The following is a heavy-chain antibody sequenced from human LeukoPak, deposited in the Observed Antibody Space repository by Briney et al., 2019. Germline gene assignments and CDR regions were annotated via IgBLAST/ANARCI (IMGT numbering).Heavy chain of an antibody. CDR3: AKDYDILTGYFY. V-gene: IGHV3-23*01. D-gene: IGHD3-9*01. CDR1: GLTFSTSP. J-gene: IGHJ4*02. CDR2: SGTSGDT. Sequence: GGSLRLSCAASGLTFSTSPMNWVRLAPGNRLEWVSTSGTSGDTYYADSVKGRFTISRDNSKSTLSLQMANLRVEDTAVYYCAKDYDILTGYFYWGQGTLVTVSS.